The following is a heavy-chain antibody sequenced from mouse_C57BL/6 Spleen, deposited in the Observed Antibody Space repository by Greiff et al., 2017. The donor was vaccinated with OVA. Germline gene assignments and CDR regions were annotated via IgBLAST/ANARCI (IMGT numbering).Heavy chain of an antibody. Sequence: QVQLQQSGAELVRPGASVKLSCKASGYTFTDYYINWVKQRPGQGLEWIARIYPGSGNTYYNEKFKGKATLTAEKSSSTAYMQLSSLTSEDSAVYFCASWDYYGSSYYAMDYWGQGTSVTVSS. CDR1: GYTFTDYY. CDR3: ASWDYYGSSYYAMDY. CDR2: IYPGSGNT. D-gene: IGHD1-1*01. V-gene: IGHV1-76*01. J-gene: IGHJ4*01.